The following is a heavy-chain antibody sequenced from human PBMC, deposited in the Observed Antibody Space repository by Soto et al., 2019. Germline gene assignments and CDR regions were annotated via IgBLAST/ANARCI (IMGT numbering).Heavy chain of an antibody. CDR3: AKDVGSCSPLNPSLYYYYGMDV. V-gene: IGHV3-23*01. J-gene: IGHJ6*02. D-gene: IGHD2-15*01. Sequence: GGSLRLSCAASGFTFSSYAMSWVRQAPGKGLEWVSAISGSGGSTYYADSVKGRFTISRDNSKNSLYLQMNSLRTEDTAVYYCAKDVGSCSPLNPSLYYYYGMDVWGQGTTVTVSS. CDR2: ISGSGGST. CDR1: GFTFSSYA.